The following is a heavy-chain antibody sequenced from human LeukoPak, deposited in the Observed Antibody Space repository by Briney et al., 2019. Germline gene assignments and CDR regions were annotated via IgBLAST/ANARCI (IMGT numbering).Heavy chain of an antibody. J-gene: IGHJ4*02. Sequence: PGGSLRLSCAASGFTFSSYNMNWVRQAPGKGLEWVSSISSSSSYIYYADSVKGRFTISRDNSKNTLYLQMNSLRAEDTAVYYCARVAAAGSYYFDYWGQGTLVTVSS. V-gene: IGHV3-21*01. CDR2: ISSSSSYI. CDR3: ARVAAAGSYYFDY. D-gene: IGHD6-13*01. CDR1: GFTFSSYN.